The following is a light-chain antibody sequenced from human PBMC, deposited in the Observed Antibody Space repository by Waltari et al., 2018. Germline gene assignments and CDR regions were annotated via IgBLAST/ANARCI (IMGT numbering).Light chain of an antibody. CDR3: QQYNNCPLT. J-gene: IGKJ4*01. V-gene: IGKV3-15*01. Sequence: EIVMTQSPATLSVSPGESATLPCSASQSVSSNLAWYQQKPGQAPRLLIFGASTRATCIPARFSGSGSGTEFTLTISSLQSEDFAVYYCQQYNNCPLTFGGGTKVEIK. CDR2: GAS. CDR1: QSVSSN.